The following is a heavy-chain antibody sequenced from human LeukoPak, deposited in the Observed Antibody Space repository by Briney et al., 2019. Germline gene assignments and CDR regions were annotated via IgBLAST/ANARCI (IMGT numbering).Heavy chain of an antibody. CDR1: GGSISSYY. D-gene: IGHD6-13*01. V-gene: IGHV4-59*08. Sequence: PSETLSLTCTVSGGSISSYYWSWIRQPPGKGLEWIGYIYHSGSTNYNPSLKSRVSISVDTSKNQFSLRLNSVTAADTAVYYCARPIYTSSWYAFDIWGQGTTVTVSS. J-gene: IGHJ3*02. CDR2: IYHSGST. CDR3: ARPIYTSSWYAFDI.